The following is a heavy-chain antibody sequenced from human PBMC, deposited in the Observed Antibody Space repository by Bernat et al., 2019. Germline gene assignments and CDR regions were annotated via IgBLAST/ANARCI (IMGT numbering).Heavy chain of an antibody. V-gene: IGHV3-73*01. CDR2: IRSKANSYAT. CDR3: ARDDGTYFYY. J-gene: IGHJ4*02. D-gene: IGHD1-26*01. CDR1: GFTFSGSA. Sequence: EVQLVESGGGLVQPGGSLKLSCAASGFTFSGSAMHWVRQASGKGLEWVGRIRSKANSYATAYAASVKGRFTISRDNSKNTLYLQMNSLRAEDTAVYYCARDDGTYFYYWGQGTLVTVSS.